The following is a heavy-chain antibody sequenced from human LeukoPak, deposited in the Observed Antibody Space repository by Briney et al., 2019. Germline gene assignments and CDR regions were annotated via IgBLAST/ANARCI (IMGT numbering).Heavy chain of an antibody. CDR2: IYSSGST. V-gene: IGHV4-59*08. CDR3: ARHYDSGSYPLDF. J-gene: IGHJ4*02. CDR1: GGSIRGYF. D-gene: IGHD3-10*01. Sequence: SETLSLTCTVSGGSIRGYFWSWIRQPPGKGLEWIGHIYSSGSTTYTPSLQGRVTITLDTSKNQFSLKLSSVTAADTAVYYCARHYDSGSYPLDFWGQGTLVTVSS.